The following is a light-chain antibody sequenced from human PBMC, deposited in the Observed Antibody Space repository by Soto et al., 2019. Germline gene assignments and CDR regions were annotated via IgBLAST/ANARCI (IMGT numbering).Light chain of an antibody. CDR2: RIS. Sequence: DIVMTQTPLSSPVTLGQPASISCRSSQSLVHGDGNTYLSWLQQRPGQPPRLLIYRISMPFSGVPDRFSGSGAGTDFTLTISRVEAEDVGIYYCMQATQVPWTFGQGTKVEIK. J-gene: IGKJ1*01. V-gene: IGKV2-24*01. CDR3: MQATQVPWT. CDR1: QSLVHGDGNTY.